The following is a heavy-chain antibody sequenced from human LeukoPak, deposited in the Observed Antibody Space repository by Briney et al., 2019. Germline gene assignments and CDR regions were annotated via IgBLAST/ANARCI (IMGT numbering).Heavy chain of an antibody. Sequence: ASVKVSCKASGYTFTGYYMHWVQQAPGQGLEWMGWINPNSGGTNYAQKFQGRVTMTRDTSISTAYMELSRLRSDDTAVYYCASLAVAGTIDYFDYWGQGTLVTVSS. J-gene: IGHJ4*02. D-gene: IGHD6-19*01. CDR3: ASLAVAGTIDYFDY. CDR1: GYTFTGYY. V-gene: IGHV1-2*02. CDR2: INPNSGGT.